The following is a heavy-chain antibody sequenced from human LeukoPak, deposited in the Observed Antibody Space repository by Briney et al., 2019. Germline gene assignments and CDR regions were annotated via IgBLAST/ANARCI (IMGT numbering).Heavy chain of an antibody. CDR2: IYYSGST. V-gene: IGHV4-59*01. D-gene: IGHD6-13*01. J-gene: IGHJ3*02. CDR1: GGSISSYY. Sequence: SETLSLTCTVSGGSISSYYWSWIRQPPGKGLEWIGYIYYSGSTNYNPSLKSRVTISVDTSKNQFSLKLSSVTAADTAVYYCARAATAADAFDIWGQGTMVTVSS. CDR3: ARAATAADAFDI.